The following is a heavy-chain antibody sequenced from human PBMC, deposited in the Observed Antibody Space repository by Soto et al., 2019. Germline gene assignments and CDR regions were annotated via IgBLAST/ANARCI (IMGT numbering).Heavy chain of an antibody. CDR3: AVYGRFDWLSVWPADGLDI. CDR1: GLNISSFL. Sequence: GGSMIVPCAPSGLNISSFLMILVRQDQGKGLEWVANIKQDGSEKYYVDSVKGRFTISRDNAKNSLYLQMNSLRAEDTAVYYCAVYGRFDWLSVWPADGLDIRGQGTMVTVSS. D-gene: IGHD3-9*01. V-gene: IGHV3-7*01. CDR2: IKQDGSEK. J-gene: IGHJ3*02.